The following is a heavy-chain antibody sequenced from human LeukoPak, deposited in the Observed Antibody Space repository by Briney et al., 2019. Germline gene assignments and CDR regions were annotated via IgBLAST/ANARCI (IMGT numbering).Heavy chain of an antibody. CDR3: ARDRRYKGYYGSGSYYGFDY. J-gene: IGHJ4*02. CDR1: GYTFTSYG. D-gene: IGHD3-10*01. Sequence: ASVKVSCKASGYTFTSYGISWVRQAPGQGLEWMGWISAYNGNTNYAQKLQGRVTMTTDTSTSTAYMELRGLRSDDTAVYYCARDRRYKGYYGSGSYYGFDYWGQGTLVTVSS. V-gene: IGHV1-18*01. CDR2: ISAYNGNT.